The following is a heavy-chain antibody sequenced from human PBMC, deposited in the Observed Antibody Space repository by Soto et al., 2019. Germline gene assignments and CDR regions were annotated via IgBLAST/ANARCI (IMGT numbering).Heavy chain of an antibody. CDR2: ISAYDGNT. Sequence: ASVTVSCQASGYTFISYGISLVRQAPGQGLEWMGWISAYDGNTNYAQRLQGRVTMTTDTSTSTAYMELRSLRSDDTAVYYCARDTATVVTPGYWGQGTLVTVSS. D-gene: IGHD4-17*01. J-gene: IGHJ4*02. CDR3: ARDTATVVTPGY. CDR1: GYTFISYG. V-gene: IGHV1-18*01.